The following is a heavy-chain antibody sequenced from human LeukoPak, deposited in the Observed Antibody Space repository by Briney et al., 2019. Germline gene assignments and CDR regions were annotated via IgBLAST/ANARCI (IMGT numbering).Heavy chain of an antibody. CDR2: ISSSGDSI. D-gene: IGHD1-14*01. V-gene: IGHV3-48*03. CDR3: ARGTGLDY. Sequence: GGSLRLSCAASGFTFSSYGMNWVRQAPGKGLEWVSYISSSGDSIYYADSVKGRFTVSRDNAKKSLYLHMNSLRDDDTAVYYCARGTGLDYWGQGTLVTVSS. J-gene: IGHJ4*02. CDR1: GFTFSSYG.